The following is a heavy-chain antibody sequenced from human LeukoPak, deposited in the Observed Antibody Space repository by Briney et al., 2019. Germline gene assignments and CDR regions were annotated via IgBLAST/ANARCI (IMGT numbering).Heavy chain of an antibody. J-gene: IGHJ4*02. V-gene: IGHV3-48*01. CDR2: INIDSITV. CDR1: GFPLSSYS. Sequence: GGSLRLSCAASGFPLSSYSINWVSHAPEKGLEWVSYINIDSITVNYAASVKCRFTISRDNAKNSLYLQMNSLRAADTAVYYCSTPKLDNCGQGTLVTVSS. CDR3: STPKLDN.